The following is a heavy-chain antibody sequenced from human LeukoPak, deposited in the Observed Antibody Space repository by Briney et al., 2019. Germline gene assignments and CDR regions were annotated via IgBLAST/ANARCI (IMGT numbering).Heavy chain of an antibody. D-gene: IGHD3-22*01. CDR1: GGSFSGYY. J-gene: IGHJ1*01. Sequence: PSETLSLTCAVYGGSFSGYYWSWIRQPPGKGLEWVGEINHSGSTNYNPSLKSRVTISVDTSKNQFSLKPSSVTAADTAVYYCAREVRDSSVSAVQHWGQGTLVTVSS. CDR2: INHSGST. V-gene: IGHV4-34*01. CDR3: AREVRDSSVSAVQH.